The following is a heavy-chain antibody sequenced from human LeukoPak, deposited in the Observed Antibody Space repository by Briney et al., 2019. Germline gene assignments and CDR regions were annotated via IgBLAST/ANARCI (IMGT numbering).Heavy chain of an antibody. CDR3: ARGRGYGDYVGWFDP. CDR1: GGSISSYY. Sequence: SETLSLTCTVSGGSISSYYWSWIRQPPGEGLEWIGYIYYSGSTNYNPSLKSRVTISVDTSKNQFSLKLSSVTAADTAVYYCARGRGYGDYVGWFDPWGQGTLVTVSS. J-gene: IGHJ5*02. CDR2: IYYSGST. D-gene: IGHD4-17*01. V-gene: IGHV4-59*01.